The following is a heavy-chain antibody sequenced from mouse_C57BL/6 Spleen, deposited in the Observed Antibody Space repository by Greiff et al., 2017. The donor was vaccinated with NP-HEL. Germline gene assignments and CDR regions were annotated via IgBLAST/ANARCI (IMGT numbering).Heavy chain of an antibody. CDR1: GYTFTSYW. CDR2: IDPSDSET. Sequence: VKLQESGAELVRPGSSVKLSCKASGYTFTSYWMHWVKQRPIQGLEWIGNIDPSDSETHYNQKFKDKATLTVDKSSSTAYMQLSSLTSEDSAVYYCARRGQLGYYFDYWGQGTTLTVSS. D-gene: IGHD4-1*02. V-gene: IGHV1-52*01. J-gene: IGHJ2*01. CDR3: ARRGQLGYYFDY.